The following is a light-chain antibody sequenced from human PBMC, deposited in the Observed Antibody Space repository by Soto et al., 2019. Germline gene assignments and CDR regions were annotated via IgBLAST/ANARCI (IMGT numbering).Light chain of an antibody. Sequence: QSVLTQPASVSGSPGQSITISCTGTSSDVGGYNYVSWYQQHPGKAPKLMIYDVSNRPSGVSNRFSGSKSGNTASLTIYGLQAEDEADYYCSSYTSSSTQVVFGGGTKLTVL. CDR1: SSDVGGYNY. CDR3: SSYTSSSTQVV. CDR2: DVS. V-gene: IGLV2-14*01. J-gene: IGLJ2*01.